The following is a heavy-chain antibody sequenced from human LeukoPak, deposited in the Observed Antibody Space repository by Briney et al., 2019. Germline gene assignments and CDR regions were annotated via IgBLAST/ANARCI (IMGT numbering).Heavy chain of an antibody. J-gene: IGHJ4*02. CDR2: LRSDGSNK. D-gene: IGHD3-10*01. CDR3: AKGTSPFGTFDY. CDR1: GFAFSGYD. Sequence: GGSLRLSCAAPGFAFSGYDMHWVRQAPGKGLEWVAFLRSDGSNKYYADSVQVRFTISRDNSKNTLYLQMNSLRAEDTAVYYCAKGTSPFGTFDYWGQGTLVTVSS. V-gene: IGHV3-30*02.